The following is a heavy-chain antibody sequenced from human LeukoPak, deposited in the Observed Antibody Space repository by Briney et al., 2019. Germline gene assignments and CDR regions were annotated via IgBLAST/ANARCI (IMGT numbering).Heavy chain of an antibody. Sequence: GASVKVSCKASGYTFTGYYMHWVRQAPGQGLEWMGWINPNSGGTNYAQKLQGWVTMTRDTSISTAYMELSRLRSDDTAVYYCARAYGSGSYYYWFDPWGQGTLVTVSS. D-gene: IGHD3-10*01. CDR1: GYTFTGYY. CDR3: ARAYGSGSYYYWFDP. V-gene: IGHV1-2*04. J-gene: IGHJ5*02. CDR2: INPNSGGT.